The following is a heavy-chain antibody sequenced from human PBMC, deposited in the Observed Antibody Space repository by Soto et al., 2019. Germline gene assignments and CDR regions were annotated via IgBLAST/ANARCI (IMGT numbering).Heavy chain of an antibody. D-gene: IGHD3-22*01. V-gene: IGHV3-15*07. CDR3: TTIGMKYYYDSSGPNFDY. Sequence: EVQLVESGGGLVKPGGSLRLSCAASGFTFSNAWMNWVRQAPGKGLEWVGRIKSKTDGGTTDYAAPVKGRFTISRDDSKNTLYLHMNSLKTEDTAVYYCTTIGMKYYYDSSGPNFDYWGQGTLVTVSS. CDR1: GFTFSNAW. J-gene: IGHJ4*02. CDR2: IKSKTDGGTT.